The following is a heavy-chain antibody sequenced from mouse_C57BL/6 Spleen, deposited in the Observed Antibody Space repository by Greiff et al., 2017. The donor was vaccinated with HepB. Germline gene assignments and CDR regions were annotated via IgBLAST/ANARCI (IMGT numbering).Heavy chain of an antibody. V-gene: IGHV5-17*01. D-gene: IGHD1-1*01. Sequence: EVQLVESGGGLVKPGGSLKLSCAASGFTFSDYGMHWVRQAPEKGLEWVAYISSGSSTIYYADTVKGRFTISRDNDKNTLFLQMPSLRAEDTAMYYGARRWYYGSSLYFVYWGQGTTLPVSS. CDR1: GFTFSDYG. CDR2: ISSGSSTI. CDR3: ARRWYYGSSLYFVY. J-gene: IGHJ2*01.